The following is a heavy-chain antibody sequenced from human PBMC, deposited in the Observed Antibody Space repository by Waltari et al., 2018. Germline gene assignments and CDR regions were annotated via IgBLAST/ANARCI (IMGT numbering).Heavy chain of an antibody. V-gene: IGHV1-2*04. Sequence: QVQLVQSGAEVKKPGASVKVSCKASGYTFTGYYMHWVRQAPGQGLGWMGGINPNSGGKKYAQKFKGWVTMTRDTSISTAYMELSRLRADDTAVYYCATLGGIAAAGTDYYYYYGMDVWGQGTTVTVSS. CDR1: GYTFTGYY. D-gene: IGHD6-13*01. CDR2: INPNSGGK. J-gene: IGHJ6*02. CDR3: ATLGGIAAAGTDYYYYYGMDV.